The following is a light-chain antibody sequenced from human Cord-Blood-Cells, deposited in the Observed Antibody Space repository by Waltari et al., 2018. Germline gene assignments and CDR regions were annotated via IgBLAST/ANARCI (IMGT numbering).Light chain of an antibody. V-gene: IGKV3-11*01. Sequence: EIVLTQSPATLSLSPGERATLSCRASQSVSSYLAWYQQKPGQAPRLLIYDASTRATGIPARFSGSGSGTDCTLTISSLEPEDFAVYYCQQRSNWPLTFGGGTKVEIK. CDR1: QSVSSY. J-gene: IGKJ4*01. CDR2: DAS. CDR3: QQRSNWPLT.